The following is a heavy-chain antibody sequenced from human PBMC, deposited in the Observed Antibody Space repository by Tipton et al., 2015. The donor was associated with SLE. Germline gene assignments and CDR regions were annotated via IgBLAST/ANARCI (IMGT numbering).Heavy chain of an antibody. D-gene: IGHD6-13*01. CDR2: ISVRSTYI. J-gene: IGHJ3*02. CDR3: ARDYEVSAAEAFDI. V-gene: IGHV3-21*03. Sequence: SLRLSCAASGFKFSNYSMNWVRQAPGKGLEWVASISVRSTYIYYGDSVKGRFTISRDNAKNCLYLQMDSLRADDTAVYYCARDYEVSAAEAFDIWGQGTTVTASS. CDR1: GFKFSNYS.